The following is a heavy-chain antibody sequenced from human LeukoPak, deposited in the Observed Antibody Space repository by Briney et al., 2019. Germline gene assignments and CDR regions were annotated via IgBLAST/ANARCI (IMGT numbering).Heavy chain of an antibody. J-gene: IGHJ3*02. CDR3: ARGDCTNGVCYYYAFDI. D-gene: IGHD2-8*01. Sequence: ASVKVSCKASGYTFTSYYMHWVRQAPGQGLEWMGIINPSGGSTSYAQKFQGRVTMTRDTSTSTAYMELRSLRSDDTAVYYCARGDCTNGVCYYYAFDIWGQGTMVTVSS. V-gene: IGHV1-46*01. CDR2: INPSGGST. CDR1: GYTFTSYY.